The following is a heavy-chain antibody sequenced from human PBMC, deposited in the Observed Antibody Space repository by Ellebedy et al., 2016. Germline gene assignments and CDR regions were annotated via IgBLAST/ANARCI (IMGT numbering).Heavy chain of an antibody. CDR3: ARDPAINYDYIWGRFDF. Sequence: GGSLRLXXAVSGFKIRSYAMSWIRQAPGKGLEWVAVVSGTDDTPDYADSVKGRFTISRDKSKNILYLQMTGLRVEDTAVYYCARDPAINYDYIWGRFDFWGQGTLVTVSS. V-gene: IGHV3-23*01. J-gene: IGHJ4*02. CDR1: GFKIRSYA. CDR2: VSGTDDTP. D-gene: IGHD3-16*01.